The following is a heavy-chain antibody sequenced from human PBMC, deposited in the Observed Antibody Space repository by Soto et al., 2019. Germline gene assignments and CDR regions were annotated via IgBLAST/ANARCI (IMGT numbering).Heavy chain of an antibody. CDR3: AKARFYFDSSPYDS. D-gene: IGHD3-22*01. V-gene: IGHV3-43*02. J-gene: IGHJ4*02. Sequence: EVQLVESGGGAVQPGGSLRLSCAASGFTFEDYALHWVRQSSGKGPEWVSLINADGSDTYYADSVKGRFTITRDNRKDSLYLQMNSLRPEDSAIYYCAKARFYFDSSPYDSWGQGTLVTVTS. CDR1: GFTFEDYA. CDR2: INADGSDT.